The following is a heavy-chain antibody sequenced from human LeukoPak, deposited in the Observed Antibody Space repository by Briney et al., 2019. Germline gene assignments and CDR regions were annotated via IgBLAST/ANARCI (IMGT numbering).Heavy chain of an antibody. CDR3: AKGGLTVMDV. J-gene: IGHJ6*04. CDR1: GFTFSNYG. D-gene: IGHD4-17*01. Sequence: GGSLRLSCAASGFTFSNYGIHWVRQAPGKGLEWVALISYDGNTKYYADSVKGRFTISRDNSKDTLYLQMNSLRAGDTALYYCAKGGLTVMDVWGKGTTVTISS. V-gene: IGHV3-30*18. CDR2: ISYDGNTK.